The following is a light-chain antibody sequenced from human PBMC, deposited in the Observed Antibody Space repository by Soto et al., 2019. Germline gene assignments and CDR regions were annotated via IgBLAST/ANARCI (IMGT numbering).Light chain of an antibody. V-gene: IGKV3-11*01. J-gene: IGKJ5*01. CDR3: QQRSNWPTT. CDR1: QSVSSY. CDR2: DAS. Sequence: EIVLTQSPATLSLSPGERATLSCRASQSVSSYLAWYQQKPGQAPRLLIYDASNRATGIPARFSGSGSGTDFTLTISRLEPEDVEVYYCQQRSNWPTTXGQGTRLEIK.